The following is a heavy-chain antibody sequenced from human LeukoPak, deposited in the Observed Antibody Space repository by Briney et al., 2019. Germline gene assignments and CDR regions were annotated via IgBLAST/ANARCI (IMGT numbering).Heavy chain of an antibody. Sequence: GGSLRLSCAASGFTFSSYAMSWVRQAPGKGLEWVSAISKSGGNTYYADSVKGRFTISRDNSKNTQYLQMNSLRAEDTAVYYCATSWGPDTSTSRWGRDGVDVWGQGTTVTVSS. V-gene: IGHV3-23*01. D-gene: IGHD3-16*01. J-gene: IGHJ6*02. CDR1: GFTFSSYA. CDR2: ISKSGGNT. CDR3: ATSWGPDTSTSRWGRDGVDV.